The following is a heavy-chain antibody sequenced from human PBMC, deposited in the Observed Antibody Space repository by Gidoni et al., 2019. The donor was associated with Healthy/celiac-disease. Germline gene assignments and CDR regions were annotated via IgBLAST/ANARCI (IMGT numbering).Heavy chain of an antibody. CDR2: SYYSGST. V-gene: IGHV4-39*01. D-gene: IGHD4-17*01. CDR1: GGSISSSSYY. CDR3: ARHEDYGDRTDFDY. Sequence: QLQLQESGPGLVKPSETLSLTCTVTGGSISSSSYYWGWIRQPPGKGLEWIGSSYYSGSTYYIPSLQSRVTISVDTSKNQFSLKLRSVTAADTAVYYCARHEDYGDRTDFDYWGQGTLVTVSS. J-gene: IGHJ4*02.